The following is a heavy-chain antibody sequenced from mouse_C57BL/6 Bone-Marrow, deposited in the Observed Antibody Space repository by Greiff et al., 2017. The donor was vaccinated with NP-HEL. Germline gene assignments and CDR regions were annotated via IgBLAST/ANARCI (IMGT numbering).Heavy chain of an antibody. CDR1: GYTFTSYW. Sequence: VQLQQSGTVLARPGASVKMSCKTSGYTFTSYWMHWVKQRPGQGLEWIGAIYPGNSDTSYNQKFKGKAKLTAVTSASTAYMELSSLTNEDSAVYYCTRSPNWDEAMDYWGQGTSVTVSS. CDR3: TRSPNWDEAMDY. J-gene: IGHJ4*01. CDR2: IYPGNSDT. D-gene: IGHD4-1*02. V-gene: IGHV1-5*01.